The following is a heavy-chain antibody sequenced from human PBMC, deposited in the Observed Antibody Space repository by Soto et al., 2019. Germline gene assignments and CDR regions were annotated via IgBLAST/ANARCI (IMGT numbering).Heavy chain of an antibody. CDR2: INPSGGRT. V-gene: IGHV1-46*01. J-gene: IGHJ5*02. CDR3: ARSGGEKGGPRGLTDGEHGGWFDP. Sequence: QVQLVQSGAEVKKPGASVKVSCKASGYTFTSYYMHWVRQAPGQGLEWMGIINPSGGRTSYAQKFEGGDTMTRDTSTSTVNMELGSLRCEDTAVYYCARSGGEKGGPRGLTDGEHGGWFDPWGQGTLVTVSS. D-gene: IGHD3-16*01. CDR1: GYTFTSYY.